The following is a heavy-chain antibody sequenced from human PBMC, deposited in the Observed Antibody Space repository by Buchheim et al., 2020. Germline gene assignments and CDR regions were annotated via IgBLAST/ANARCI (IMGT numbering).Heavy chain of an antibody. Sequence: QVQLVESGGGVVQPGRSLRLSCAASGFTFSSYGMHWVRQAPGKGLEWVAVISYDGSNKYYADSVKGRFTISRDNSKNTLYLQMNSLRAEDTAVYYCAKAYSSGWYVFWFDPWGQGIL. CDR3: AKAYSSGWYVFWFDP. CDR1: GFTFSSYG. CDR2: ISYDGSNK. J-gene: IGHJ5*02. V-gene: IGHV3-30*18. D-gene: IGHD6-19*01.